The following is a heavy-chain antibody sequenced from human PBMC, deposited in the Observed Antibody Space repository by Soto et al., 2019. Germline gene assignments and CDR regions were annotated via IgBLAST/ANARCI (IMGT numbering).Heavy chain of an antibody. Sequence: QLQLQESGPGLVKPSETLSLTCTVSGGSISSSSYYWGWIRQPPGKGLEWIGSIFYSGNTYYNPSLKSRVTISVVTSKNQFSLKLSSVTAADTAVYYGIAVAWGNWFDPWGQGTLVTVSS. CDR1: GGSISSSSYY. V-gene: IGHV4-39*01. CDR3: IAVAWGNWFDP. CDR2: IFYSGNT. D-gene: IGHD6-19*01. J-gene: IGHJ5*02.